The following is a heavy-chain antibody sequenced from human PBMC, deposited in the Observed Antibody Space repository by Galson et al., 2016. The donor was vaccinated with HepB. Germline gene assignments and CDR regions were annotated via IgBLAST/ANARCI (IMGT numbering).Heavy chain of an antibody. CDR1: GGTFRNYA. Sequence: SVKVSCKASGGTFRNYAISWVRQAPGQGLEWVGGIIPTFATVDYAQKLRGRVALSADDSTSLVYLELSGLGSEDTAVYYCASTYCTGGSCLLTWFDSWGQGTLVTVSS. D-gene: IGHD2-15*01. CDR3: ASTYCTGGSCLLTWFDS. V-gene: IGHV1-69*13. CDR2: IIPTFATV. J-gene: IGHJ5*01.